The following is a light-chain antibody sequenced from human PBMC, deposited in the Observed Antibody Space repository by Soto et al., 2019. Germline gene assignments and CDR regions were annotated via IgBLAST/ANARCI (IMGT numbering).Light chain of an antibody. CDR2: GAS. V-gene: IGKV3-15*01. J-gene: IGKJ1*01. CDR3: QQYGT. Sequence: EIVMTQSPATLSLSPGERAALSCRASQSINSELAWYQQKPGQPPRLLIYGASTRATGVPARFTGSESGSEFTLTISGLQSEDFAVYYCQQYGTFGQGTKVEIK. CDR1: QSINSE.